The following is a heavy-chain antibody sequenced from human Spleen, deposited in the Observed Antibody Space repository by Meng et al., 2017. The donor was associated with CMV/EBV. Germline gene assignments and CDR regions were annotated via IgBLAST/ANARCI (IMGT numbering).Heavy chain of an antibody. V-gene: IGHV3-11*01. D-gene: IGHD4/OR15-4a*01. CDR3: AYGGAFDF. Sequence: LGLSCAASGFTFIDYSMSWIRQAPGKGLEWVSYISGSGATIYYADSVKGRFTISRDNAKNSVFLQMNSLRAEGTAVYYCAYGGAFDFWGQGTMVTVSS. J-gene: IGHJ3*01. CDR2: ISGSGATI. CDR1: GFTFIDYS.